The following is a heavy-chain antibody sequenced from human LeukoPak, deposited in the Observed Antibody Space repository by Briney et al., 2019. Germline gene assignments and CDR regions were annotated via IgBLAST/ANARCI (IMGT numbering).Heavy chain of an antibody. CDR2: IYYSGST. CDR3: ARHSDYVWGSYPSSAFDI. Sequence: PSETLSLTCTVSGGSISSSSYYWGWIRQPPGKGPEWIGSIYYSGSTYYNPSLKSRVTISVDTSKNQFSLKLSSVTAADTAVYYCARHSDYVWGSYPSSAFDIWGQGTMVTVSS. V-gene: IGHV4-39*01. D-gene: IGHD3-16*02. CDR1: GGSISSSSYY. J-gene: IGHJ3*02.